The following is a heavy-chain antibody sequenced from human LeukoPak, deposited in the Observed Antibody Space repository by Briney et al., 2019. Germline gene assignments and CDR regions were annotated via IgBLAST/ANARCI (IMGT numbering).Heavy chain of an antibody. CDR2: FDPEDGET. Sequence: ASVKVSCKVSGYTLTELSMHWVRQAPGEGLEWMGGFDPEDGETIYAQKFQGRVTMTEDTSTDTAYMELSSLRSEDTAVYYCATDLSIAAAGTRWFDPWGQGTLVTVSS. J-gene: IGHJ5*02. D-gene: IGHD6-13*01. CDR1: GYTLTELS. V-gene: IGHV1-24*01. CDR3: ATDLSIAAAGTRWFDP.